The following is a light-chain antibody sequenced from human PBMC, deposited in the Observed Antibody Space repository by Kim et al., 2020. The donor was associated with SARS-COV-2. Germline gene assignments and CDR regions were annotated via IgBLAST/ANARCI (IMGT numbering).Light chain of an antibody. CDR1: STNIGNNY. Sequence: GQQVTISCSGSSTNIGNNYVYWCQQRPGTDPKTLMYDNNKRPSGMLDRLSGSKSGTSATLDITGLQTGDEDDYYCGTWDTSMNAGMFGGGTQLTVL. CDR2: DNN. V-gene: IGLV1-51*01. CDR3: GTWDTSMNAGM. J-gene: IGLJ3*02.